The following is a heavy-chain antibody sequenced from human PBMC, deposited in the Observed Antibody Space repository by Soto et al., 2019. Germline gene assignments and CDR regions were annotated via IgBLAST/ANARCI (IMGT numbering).Heavy chain of an antibody. CDR3: AHDQYCSGGSCYFSRTYAEYYFDY. D-gene: IGHD2-15*01. J-gene: IGHJ4*02. V-gene: IGHV2-5*01. CDR2: IYWNDDK. Sequence: SGPTLVNPTQTLTLTCTFSGFSLSTSGVGVGWIRQPPGKALEWLALIYWNDDKRYSPSLKSRLTITKDTSKNQVVLTMTNMDPVDTATYYCAHDQYCSGGSCYFSRTYAEYYFDYWGQGTLVTVSS. CDR1: GFSLSTSGVG.